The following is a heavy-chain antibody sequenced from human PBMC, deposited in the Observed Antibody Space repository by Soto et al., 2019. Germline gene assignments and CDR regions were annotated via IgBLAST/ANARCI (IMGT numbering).Heavy chain of an antibody. CDR3: ARGASDFWGGYPEIHFFDS. Sequence: QVLLVESGGGVVQPGGSLRLSCAASEFTFSTYPMHWVSQAPGKGLEWVAVLAHDEGTKYYGDSMKGRFTISRDNSKNTIYLQMNSLRGDDTAVYYCARGASDFWGGYPEIHFFDSWGQGTLVTVSS. CDR1: EFTFSTYP. V-gene: IGHV3-30-3*01. D-gene: IGHD3-3*01. J-gene: IGHJ4*02. CDR2: LAHDEGTK.